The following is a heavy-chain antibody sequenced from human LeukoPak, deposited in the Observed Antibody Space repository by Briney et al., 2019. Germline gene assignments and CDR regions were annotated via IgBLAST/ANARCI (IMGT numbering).Heavy chain of an antibody. V-gene: IGHV3-23*01. D-gene: IGHD4-17*01. CDR2: ISGSGGST. CDR3: AKPKAYGDYSNWFDP. Sequence: GGSLRLSCAASGFTFSSYGMHWVRQAPGKGLEWVSAISGSGGSTYYADSVKGRFTISRDNSKNTLYLQMNSLRAEDTAVYYCAKPKAYGDYSNWFDPWGQGTLVTVSS. CDR1: GFTFSSYG. J-gene: IGHJ5*02.